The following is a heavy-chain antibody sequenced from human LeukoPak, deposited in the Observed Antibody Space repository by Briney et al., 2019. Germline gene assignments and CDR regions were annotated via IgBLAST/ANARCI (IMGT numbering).Heavy chain of an antibody. D-gene: IGHD3-3*01. CDR2: IYFSGST. J-gene: IGHJ4*02. CDR1: GVSISSGGDY. CDR3: ARDWSGYGSFDY. V-gene: IGHV4-31*03. Sequence: SQTLSLTCTVSGVSISSGGDYWSWIRQHPGEGLEWIGNIYFSGSTNYNPPLKSRLTISVDMSNNQFSLKLSSVTAADTALYYCARDWSGYGSFDYWGRGTLVTVSS.